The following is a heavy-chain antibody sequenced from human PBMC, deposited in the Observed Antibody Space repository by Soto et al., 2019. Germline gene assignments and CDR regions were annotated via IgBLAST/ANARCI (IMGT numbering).Heavy chain of an antibody. J-gene: IGHJ4*02. CDR3: ARDLGSSYYYDSSGYPIFDY. V-gene: IGHV1-2*04. CDR1: GYTFTGYY. D-gene: IGHD3-22*01. CDR2: INPNSGGT. Sequence: ASVKVSCKASGYTFTGYYMHWVRQAPGQGLEWMGWINPNSGGTNYTQKFQGWVTMTRDTSISTAYMELSRPRSDDTAVYYCARDLGSSYYYDSSGYPIFDYWGQGTLVTVSS.